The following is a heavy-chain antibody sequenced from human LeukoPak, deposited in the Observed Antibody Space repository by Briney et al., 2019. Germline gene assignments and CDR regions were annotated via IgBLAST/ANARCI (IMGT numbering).Heavy chain of an antibody. CDR3: ERGDTTVTTSIFTFDF. CDR2: IYTSGST. CDR1: GDSISSYY. J-gene: IGHJ3*01. Sequence: SETLSLTCTVSGDSISSYYWSWLRQPAGKGLEWIGRIYTSGSTNYNPSLRSRVSISVDKSKNQFSLKLSSVTAADTAVYYCERGDTTVTTSIFTFDFWGQGTMVTVSS. V-gene: IGHV4-4*07. D-gene: IGHD4-17*01.